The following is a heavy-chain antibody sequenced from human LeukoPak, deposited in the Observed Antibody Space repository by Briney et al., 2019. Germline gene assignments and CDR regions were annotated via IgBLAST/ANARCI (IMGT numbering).Heavy chain of an antibody. Sequence: PGGSLRLSCVASGFTFSSYWMTWVRQAPGKGLEWVANIKTDGSQIYYVDSVKGRFTISRDNAKNSLYLQMNSLRAEDTAVYYCARDSTGYGYEEWYWGQGTLVTVSS. CDR2: IKTDGSQI. J-gene: IGHJ4*02. D-gene: IGHD5-18*01. CDR3: ARDSTGYGYEEWY. V-gene: IGHV3-7*01. CDR1: GFTFSSYW.